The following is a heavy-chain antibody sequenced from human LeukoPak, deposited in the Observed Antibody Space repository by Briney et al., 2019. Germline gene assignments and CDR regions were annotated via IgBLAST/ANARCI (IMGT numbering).Heavy chain of an antibody. D-gene: IGHD6-13*01. CDR1: GFTFSSYA. V-gene: IGHV3-7*01. J-gene: IGHJ4*02. Sequence: PGGSLRLSCAASGFTFSSYAMHWVRQAPGKGLEWVANIKQDGSEKYYVDPVKGRFTISRDNAKNSLYLQMNSLRAEDTAVYYCARARTAAGTRQIDYWGQGTLVTVSS. CDR3: ARARTAAGTRQIDY. CDR2: IKQDGSEK.